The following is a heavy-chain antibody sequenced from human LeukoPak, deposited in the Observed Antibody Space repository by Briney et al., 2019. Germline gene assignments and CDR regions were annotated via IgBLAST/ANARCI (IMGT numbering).Heavy chain of an antibody. CDR2: ISSGSTI. CDR1: GFTLSSYA. J-gene: IGHJ4*02. CDR3: AKRYYYDGSRYYYGGTNFDY. D-gene: IGHD3-22*01. Sequence: GGSLRLSCAASGFTLSSYAMNWVRQAPGKGLEWVSAISSGSTIYYADSVKGRFTISRDNSKNTVYLQMNSLRAEDTAVYYCAKRYYYDGSRYYYGGTNFDYWGQGTLVTVSS. V-gene: IGHV3-23*01.